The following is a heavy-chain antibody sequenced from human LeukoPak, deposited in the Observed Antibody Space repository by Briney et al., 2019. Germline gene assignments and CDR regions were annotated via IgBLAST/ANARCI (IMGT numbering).Heavy chain of an antibody. CDR1: GGSISSYY. D-gene: IGHD1-26*01. J-gene: IGHJ6*02. Sequence: PSETLSLTCAVSGGSISSYYWSWIRQPPGKGLDWIGYISYSGSTNYNPSLKSRVTISVDTSKNQFSLKLSSVTAADTAVYYCARVSRMIVGGNNYGMDVWGQGTTVTVSS. V-gene: IGHV4-59*01. CDR3: ARVSRMIVGGNNYGMDV. CDR2: ISYSGST.